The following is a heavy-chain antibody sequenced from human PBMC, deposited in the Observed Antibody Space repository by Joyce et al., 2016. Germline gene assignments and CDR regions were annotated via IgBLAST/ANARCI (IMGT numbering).Heavy chain of an antibody. V-gene: IGHV4-31*03. CDR3: VMLDRHSGSYYPEY. CDR2: IYDTGKS. CDR1: GVSVSNRNDY. J-gene: IGHJ4*02. D-gene: IGHD1-26*01. Sequence: QVHLQESGPGLVKPSQTLSLTCTVSGVSVSNRNDYWSWIRQHPEKGLECIGYIYDTGKSFYNPSLTSRVTMSVDTSNNQFSLNLESVTVADTAVYYCVMLDRHSGSYYPEYWGQGSLVTVSS.